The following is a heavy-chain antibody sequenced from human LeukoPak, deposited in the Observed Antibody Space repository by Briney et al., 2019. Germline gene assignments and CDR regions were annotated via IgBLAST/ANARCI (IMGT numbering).Heavy chain of an antibody. CDR2: IHPSGTM. V-gene: IGHV4-38-2*02. Sequence: SETLSLTCVVSGFPISSGYYWGWIWQPPGKGLEWIGNIHPSGTMFHNSSLNSRVTMSIDTSKKQFSLKLSSVTAADTAVYYCAREAERRVVNWGQGTLVTVSS. D-gene: IGHD1-1*01. CDR1: GFPISSGYY. CDR3: AREAERRVVN. J-gene: IGHJ4*02.